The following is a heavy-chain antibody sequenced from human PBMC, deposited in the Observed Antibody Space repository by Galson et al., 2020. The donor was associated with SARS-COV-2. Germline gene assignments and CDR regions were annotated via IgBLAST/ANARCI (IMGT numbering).Heavy chain of an antibody. V-gene: IGHV3-43*01. J-gene: IGHJ2*01. CDR2: ISWDGGST. CDR3: AKEDSDGSGSYYNTWYFDL. CDR1: GFTFDDYT. D-gene: IGHD3-10*01. Sequence: TGGSLRLSCAASGFTFDDYTMHWVRQAPGKGLEWVSLISWDGGSTYYADSVKGRFTISRDNSKNSLYLQMNSLRTEDTALYYCAKEDSDGSGSYYNTWYFDLWGRGTLVTVSS.